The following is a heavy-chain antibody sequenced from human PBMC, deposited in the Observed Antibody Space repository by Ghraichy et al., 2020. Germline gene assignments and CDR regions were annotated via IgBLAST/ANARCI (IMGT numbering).Heavy chain of an antibody. CDR1: GGSISSYY. V-gene: IGHV4-59*01. Sequence: SETLSLTCTVSGGSISSYYWSWIRQPPGKGLEWIGYIYYSGSTNYNPSLKSRVTISVDTSKNQFSLKLSSVTAADTAVYYCARADKVYYYGMDVWGQGTTVTVSS. CDR3: ARADKVYYYGMDV. CDR2: IYYSGST. D-gene: IGHD3-9*01. J-gene: IGHJ6*02.